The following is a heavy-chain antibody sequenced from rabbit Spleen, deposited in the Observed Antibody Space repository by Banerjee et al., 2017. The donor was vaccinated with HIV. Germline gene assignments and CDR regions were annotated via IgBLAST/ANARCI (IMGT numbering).Heavy chain of an antibody. CDR3: ARGGGL. Sequence: QLVESGGGLVQPGGSLKLSCKASGFDFSSYYMSWVRQAPGKGLEWIGYIDPVFGSAYYASWVNGRFYISRENTQNTVSLQLNSLTAADTATYFCARGGGLWGPGTLVTVS. CDR1: GFDFSSYY. CDR2: IDPVFGSA. J-gene: IGHJ4*01. V-gene: IGHV1S7*01.